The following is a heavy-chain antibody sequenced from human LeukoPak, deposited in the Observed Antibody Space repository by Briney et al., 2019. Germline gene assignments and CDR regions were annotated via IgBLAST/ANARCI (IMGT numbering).Heavy chain of an antibody. J-gene: IGHJ5*02. D-gene: IGHD3-22*01. CDR1: GFTFSSYG. CDR2: IWYDGSNK. Sequence: GGSLGLSCAASGFTFSSYGMHWVRQAPGKGLEWVAVIWYDGSNKYYADSVKGRFTISRDNSKNTLYLQMNSLRAEDTAVYYCAKGSNYYDSSGYYHWGQGTLVTVSS. V-gene: IGHV3-33*06. CDR3: AKGSNYYDSSGYYH.